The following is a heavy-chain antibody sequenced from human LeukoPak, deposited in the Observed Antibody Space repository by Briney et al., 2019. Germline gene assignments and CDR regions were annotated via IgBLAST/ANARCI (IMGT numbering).Heavy chain of an antibody. J-gene: IGHJ6*02. Sequence: ASVKVSCKASGYTFTGYYMHWVRQAPGQGLEWMGWINPSGGSTSYAQKFQGRVTMTRDTSTSTVYMELSSLRSEDTAVYYCARKGPYYDFWSGYSYYYYYGMDVWGQGTTVTVSS. CDR3: ARKGPYYDFWSGYSYYYYYGMDV. V-gene: IGHV1-46*01. D-gene: IGHD3-3*01. CDR2: INPSGGST. CDR1: GYTFTGYY.